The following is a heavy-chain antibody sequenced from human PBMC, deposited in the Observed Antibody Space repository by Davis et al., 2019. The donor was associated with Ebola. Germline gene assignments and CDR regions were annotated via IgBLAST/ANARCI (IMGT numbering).Heavy chain of an antibody. V-gene: IGHV4-4*02. J-gene: IGHJ5*02. CDR3: ARGASVLVVVAARRWWFDP. Sequence: SETLSLTCAVSGGPISSSNWWSWVRQPPGKGLEWIGEINHSGSTNYNPSLKSRVTISVDTSKNQFSLKLSSVTAADTAVYYCARGASVLVVVAARRWWFDPWGQGTLVTVSS. D-gene: IGHD2-15*01. CDR1: GGPISSSNW. CDR2: INHSGST.